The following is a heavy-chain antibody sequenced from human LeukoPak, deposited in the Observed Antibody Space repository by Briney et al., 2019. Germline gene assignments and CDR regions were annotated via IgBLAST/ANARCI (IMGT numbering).Heavy chain of an antibody. D-gene: IGHD6-19*01. CDR2: ISGSGGTT. V-gene: IGHV3-23*01. J-gene: IGHJ5*02. Sequence: GGSLRLSCAASGFTFSGYSMNWVRQAPGKGLEWVSTISGSGGTTYYADSVKGRFTISRDNSKNTLYLQMNSLRAEDTAVYYCAKDSGDSSGWLPWGQGTLVTVSS. CDR1: GFTFSGYS. CDR3: AKDSGDSSGWLP.